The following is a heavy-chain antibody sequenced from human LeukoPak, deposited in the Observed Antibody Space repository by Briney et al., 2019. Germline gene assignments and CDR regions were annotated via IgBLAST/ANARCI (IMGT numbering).Heavy chain of an antibody. CDR2: IYTSGST. Sequence: SQTLSLTCTVSGGSISSGSYYWSWIRQPAGKGLEWIGRIYTSGSTNYNPSLKSRVTISVDTSKNQFSLKLSSVTAADTAVYYCARHGAESQWLRFSGWFDPWGQGTLVTVSS. D-gene: IGHD5-12*01. CDR3: ARHGAESQWLRFSGWFDP. J-gene: IGHJ5*02. CDR1: GGSISSGSYY. V-gene: IGHV4-61*02.